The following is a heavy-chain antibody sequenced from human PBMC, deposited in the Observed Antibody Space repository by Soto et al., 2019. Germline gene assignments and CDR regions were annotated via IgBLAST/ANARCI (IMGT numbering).Heavy chain of an antibody. CDR2: MTSDGSTT. Sequence: PGGSLRLSCAASGFTFGDYRMHWVRQAPGKGLEWVSRMTSDGSTTDYADSVKGRFTVSRDNAKNTLYLQMNSLRAEDTAVYFCATAEVDYWGPGTLVTVSS. CDR1: GFTFGDYR. V-gene: IGHV3-74*01. CDR3: ATAEVDY. J-gene: IGHJ4*02.